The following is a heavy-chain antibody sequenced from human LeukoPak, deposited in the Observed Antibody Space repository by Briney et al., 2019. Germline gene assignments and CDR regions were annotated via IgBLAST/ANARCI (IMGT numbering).Heavy chain of an antibody. CDR1: GGTFSSYA. Sequence: SVNVSCKASGGTFSSYAISWVRQAPGQGLEWMGGIIPIFGTANYAQKFQGRVTITADESTSTAYMELSSLRSEDTAVYYCAREGAFYYDFWSGYRDGMDVWGQGTTVTVSS. D-gene: IGHD3-3*01. CDR2: IIPIFGTA. V-gene: IGHV1-69*01. CDR3: AREGAFYYDFWSGYRDGMDV. J-gene: IGHJ6*02.